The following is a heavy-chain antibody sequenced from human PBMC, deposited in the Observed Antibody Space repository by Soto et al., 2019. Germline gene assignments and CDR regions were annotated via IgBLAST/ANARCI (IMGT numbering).Heavy chain of an antibody. D-gene: IGHD5-18*01. CDR3: ARVNTAMGLGTNCDY. V-gene: IGHV3-74*01. J-gene: IGHJ4*02. Sequence: EVQLVESGGGLVQPGGSLRLSCAASGFTLSSYWMHWVRQAPGKGLVWVSRINSDGSSPHYADSVKGRFTISRDNAKNTLYLQMNSLRAEDTAVYYCARVNTAMGLGTNCDYWGQGTLVTVSS. CDR2: INSDGSSP. CDR1: GFTLSSYW.